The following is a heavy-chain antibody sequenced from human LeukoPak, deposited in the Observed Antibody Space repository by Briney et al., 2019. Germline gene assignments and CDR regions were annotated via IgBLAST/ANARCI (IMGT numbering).Heavy chain of an antibody. J-gene: IGHJ3*02. V-gene: IGHV4-4*07. Sequence: SETLSLTCTVSGGSISSYYWSWIRQPAGKGLEWIGRIYTSGSTNYNPSLKSRVTITVDTSKKQFSLKLSSVTAADTAVYYCARVRSYTDAFDIWGQGTMVTVSS. CDR1: GGSISSYY. CDR2: IYTSGST. D-gene: IGHD3-10*01. CDR3: ARVRSYTDAFDI.